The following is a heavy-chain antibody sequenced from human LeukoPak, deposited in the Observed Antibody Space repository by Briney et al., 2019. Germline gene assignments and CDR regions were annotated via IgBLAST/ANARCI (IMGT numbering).Heavy chain of an antibody. CDR3: AKDSSSPGENWFDP. J-gene: IGHJ5*02. V-gene: IGHV3-43*02. D-gene: IGHD6-6*01. CDR2: ISGDGGST. CDR1: GFTFDDYA. Sequence: GGSLRLSCAASGFTFDDYAMHWVRQAPGKGLEWVSLISGDGGSTYYADSVKGRFTISRYNSKNSLYLQMNSLRTEDTALYYCAKDSSSPGENWFDPWGQGTLVTVSS.